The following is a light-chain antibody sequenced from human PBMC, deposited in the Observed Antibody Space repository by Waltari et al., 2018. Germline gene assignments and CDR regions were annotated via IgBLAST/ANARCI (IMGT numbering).Light chain of an antibody. CDR3: QQYYRSRT. J-gene: IGKJ1*01. Sequence: DIVMTQSPDSLAVSLGDRATISCRSSQSVLYNSNDKNYLAWYQQKPGQPPRLLIYWASTRESGVPDRFSGSGSGTDFTLTISNLQAEDVAVYYCQQYYRSRTFGQGTKVEIK. CDR1: QSVLYNSNDKNY. V-gene: IGKV4-1*01. CDR2: WAS.